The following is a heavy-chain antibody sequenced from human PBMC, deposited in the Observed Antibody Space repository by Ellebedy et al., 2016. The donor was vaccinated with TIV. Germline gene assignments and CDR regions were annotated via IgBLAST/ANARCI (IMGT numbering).Heavy chain of an antibody. Sequence: ASVKVSCKAFGYTFTSYYFYWVRQAPGQGLEWMGIINPTTGNSNYAQKFQGRVTMTRDTSTSTVYMELSSLRSEDTAVYYCARGNNYYYDSSGYYYTYWGQGTLVTVSS. CDR2: INPTTGNS. J-gene: IGHJ4*02. V-gene: IGHV1-46*01. CDR3: ARGNNYYYDSSGYYYTY. CDR1: GYTFTSYY. D-gene: IGHD3-22*01.